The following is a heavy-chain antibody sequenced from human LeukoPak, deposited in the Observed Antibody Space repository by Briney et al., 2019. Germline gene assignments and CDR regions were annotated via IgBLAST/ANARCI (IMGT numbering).Heavy chain of an antibody. D-gene: IGHD2-21*01. CDR2: INWNGGST. Sequence: PGGSLRLSCAASGFTFDDYGMSWVRQAPGKGLEWVSGINWNGGSTGYADSVKGRFTISRDNAENSLYLQMNSLRAEDTALYYCARDIYCGGDCYSATYYFDYWGQGTLVTVSS. V-gene: IGHV3-20*04. CDR3: ARDIYCGGDCYSATYYFDY. CDR1: GFTFDDYG. J-gene: IGHJ4*02.